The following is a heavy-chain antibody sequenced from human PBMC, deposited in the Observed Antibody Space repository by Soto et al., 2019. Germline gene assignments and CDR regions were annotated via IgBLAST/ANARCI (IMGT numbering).Heavy chain of an antibody. Sequence: QLQLQESGPGLVKPSETLSLTCTVSGGSISSSSSYWGWIRQPPGKGLGWIGSISYSGSTYYNPSRSSRATISVDTSKNQFSLKLSSVTAADTAVYYCARRGYSYSSFAYWGQGTLVTVSS. CDR3: ARRGYSYSSFAY. CDR2: ISYSGST. J-gene: IGHJ4*02. D-gene: IGHD5-18*01. CDR1: GGSISSSSSY. V-gene: IGHV4-39*01.